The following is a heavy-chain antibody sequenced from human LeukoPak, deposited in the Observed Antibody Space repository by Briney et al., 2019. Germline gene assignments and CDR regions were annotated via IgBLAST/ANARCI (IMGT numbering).Heavy chain of an antibody. J-gene: IGHJ5*02. CDR3: AREGTAMVRRWFDP. CDR2: IIPILGIA. CDR1: GGTFSSYA. D-gene: IGHD5-18*01. Sequence: EASVKVSCTASGGTFSSYAISWVRQAPGQGLEWMGRIIPILGIANYAQKFQGRVTITADKSTSTAYMELSSLRSEDTAVYYCAREGTAMVRRWFDPWGQGTLVTVSS. V-gene: IGHV1-69*04.